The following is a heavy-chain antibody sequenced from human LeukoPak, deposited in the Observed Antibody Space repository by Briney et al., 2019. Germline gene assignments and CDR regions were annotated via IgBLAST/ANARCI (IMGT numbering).Heavy chain of an antibody. Sequence: GGSLRLSCAASGFTFSTYNMNWVRQAPGKGLEWVAVISYDGSNKYYADSVKGRFTISRDNSKNTLYLQMNSLRAEDTAVYYCAKDGGHYDILTGYQYYFDYWGQGTLVTVSS. CDR3: AKDGGHYDILTGYQYYFDY. V-gene: IGHV3-30*18. CDR1: GFTFSTYN. CDR2: ISYDGSNK. D-gene: IGHD3-9*01. J-gene: IGHJ4*02.